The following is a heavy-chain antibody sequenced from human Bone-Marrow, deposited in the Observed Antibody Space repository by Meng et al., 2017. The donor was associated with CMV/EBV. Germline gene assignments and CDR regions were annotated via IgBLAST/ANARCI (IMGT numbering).Heavy chain of an antibody. V-gene: IGHV3-21*01. J-gene: IGHJ6*02. CDR2: ISSSSSYI. CDR1: GFTFSSYE. Sequence: GGSLRLSCAASGFTFSSYEMNWVRQAPGKGLEWVSSISSSSSYIYYADSVKGRFTISRDNAKNSLYLQMNSLRAEDTAVYYCARGGYCSSTSCLNYYYGMDVWGQGTTVTVSS. CDR3: ARGGYCSSTSCLNYYYGMDV. D-gene: IGHD2-2*03.